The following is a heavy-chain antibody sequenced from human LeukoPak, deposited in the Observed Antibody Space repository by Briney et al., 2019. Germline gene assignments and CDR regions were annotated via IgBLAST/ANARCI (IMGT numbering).Heavy chain of an antibody. CDR2: INPNSGGT. D-gene: IGHD6-13*01. Sequence: ASVKVSCKASGYTFTGYFLHWVRRAPGQGFERMGWINPNSGGTYCTQRFQGRVTMTRDTSISTAYMELSSLRSDDTAVYYCARAQSLTAPAGTFANSWGQGTLVTVSS. V-gene: IGHV1-2*02. CDR1: GYTFTGYF. CDR3: ARAQSLTAPAGTFANS. J-gene: IGHJ4*02.